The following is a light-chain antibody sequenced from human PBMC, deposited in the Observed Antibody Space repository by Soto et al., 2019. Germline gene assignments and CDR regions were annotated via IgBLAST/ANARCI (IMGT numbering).Light chain of an antibody. Sequence: DIQLTQSPSSLSASVGDRVTITCRASESVTIWLAWYQQKPGKAPRLLIYDASTLEGGVPSRFSASGSGTNFTLTIGTWKPDDFPPYNLKRYVVLSPGTFG. CDR3: KRYVVLSPGT. CDR1: ESVTIW. J-gene: IGKJ3*01. CDR2: DAS. V-gene: IGKV1-5*01.